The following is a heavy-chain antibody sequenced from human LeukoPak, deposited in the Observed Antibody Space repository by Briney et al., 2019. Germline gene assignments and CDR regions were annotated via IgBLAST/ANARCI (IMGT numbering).Heavy chain of an antibody. CDR2: IIPILGIA. CDR3: ARDFTATTPLYYYYMDV. Sequence: GASVKVSCKASGGTFSSYTISWVRQAPGQGLEWMGRIIPILGIANYAQKFQGRVTITADKSTSTAYMELSSLRSEDTAVYYCARDFTATTPLYYYYMDVWGKGTTVTVSS. CDR1: GGTFSSYT. V-gene: IGHV1-69*04. D-gene: IGHD4-11*01. J-gene: IGHJ6*03.